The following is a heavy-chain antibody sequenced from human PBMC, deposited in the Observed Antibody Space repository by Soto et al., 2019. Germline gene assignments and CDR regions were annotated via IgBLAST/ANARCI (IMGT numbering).Heavy chain of an antibody. CDR2: FIPVFGTT. J-gene: IGHJ4*02. Sequence: QVYLVQSGAEVKKPGSSVKVSCRPSGGTFSNYAINWVRQAPGQGLEWMGRFIPVFGTTNYAQRFQGRVTIFADESTRTAYMELSSLRSEDTAVYYCASPNRFLSNRGWSGSYFDYWGQGTLVTVSS. CDR3: ASPNRFLSNRGWSGSYFDY. D-gene: IGHD6-13*01. V-gene: IGHV1-69*01. CDR1: GGTFSNYA.